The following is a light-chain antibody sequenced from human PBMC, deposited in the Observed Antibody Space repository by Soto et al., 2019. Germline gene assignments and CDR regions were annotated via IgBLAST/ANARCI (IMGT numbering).Light chain of an antibody. CDR1: QSIDSY. Sequence: DIQMIQSPSPLSASVGDRAIITFRASQSIDSYLAWFQQKPVKAPKFLLYKASSVENGVPSRFSGSGSGTEFTLNITSLTLYDFETYYCQEYYAFPYTFG. CDR3: QEYYAFPYT. J-gene: IGKJ5*01. V-gene: IGKV1-5*03. CDR2: KAS.